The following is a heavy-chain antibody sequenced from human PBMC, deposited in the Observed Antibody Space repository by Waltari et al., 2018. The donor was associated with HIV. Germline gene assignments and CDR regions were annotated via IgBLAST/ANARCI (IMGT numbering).Heavy chain of an antibody. J-gene: IGHJ6*02. CDR1: GGSISSYY. Sequence: QVQLQESGPGLVKPSETLSLTCTVSGGSISSYYWSWIRQTPGKGLEWIGYIYYSGSTNYNPSLKSRVTISVDTSKNQFSLKLSSVTAADTAVYYCARERGQYCTNGVCHSYYGMDVWGQGTTVTVSS. CDR2: IYYSGST. CDR3: ARERGQYCTNGVCHSYYGMDV. D-gene: IGHD2-8*01. V-gene: IGHV4-59*01.